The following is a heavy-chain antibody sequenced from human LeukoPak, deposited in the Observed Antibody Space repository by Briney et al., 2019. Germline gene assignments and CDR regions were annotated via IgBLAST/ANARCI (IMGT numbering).Heavy chain of an antibody. D-gene: IGHD5-12*01. CDR2: IYYSGST. CDR3: ARDKVDIVATTSNWYFDL. J-gene: IGHJ2*01. CDR1: GGSISSYY. V-gene: IGHV4-59*01. Sequence: PSETLSLTCTVSGGSISSYYWSWIRQPPGKGLEWIGYIYYSGSTNYNPSLKSRVTISVDTSKNQFSLKLSSVTAADTAVYYCARDKVDIVATTSNWYFDLWGRGTLVTVSS.